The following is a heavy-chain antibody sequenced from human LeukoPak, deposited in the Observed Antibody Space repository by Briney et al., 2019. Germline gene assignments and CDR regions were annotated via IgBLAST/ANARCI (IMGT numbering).Heavy chain of an antibody. CDR1: GGSFSGYY. D-gene: IGHD4-23*01. J-gene: IGHJ4*02. V-gene: IGHV4-34*01. CDR2: INHSGST. Sequence: PSETLSLTCAVYGGSFSGYYWSWIRQPPGKGLEWIGEINHSGSTNYNPSLKSRVTISVDTSKNQFSLKLSSVTAADTAVYYCARANYGGNSGVPVDYWGQGTLVTVSS. CDR3: ARANYGGNSGVPVDY.